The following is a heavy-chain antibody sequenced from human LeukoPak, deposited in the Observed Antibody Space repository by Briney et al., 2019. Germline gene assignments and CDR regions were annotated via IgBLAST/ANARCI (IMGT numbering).Heavy chain of an antibody. J-gene: IGHJ4*02. V-gene: IGHV5-51*01. D-gene: IGHD3-22*01. CDR1: GYSFTSYW. CDR3: ARHREEAYYYDSSGYPDY. CDR2: IYPGDSDT. Sequence: GETLKISCKGSGYSFTSYWIGWVRQMPGKGLEWMGIIYPGDSDTRYSPSFQGQVTISADKSIGTAYLQWSSLKASDTAMYYCARHREEAYYYDSSGYPDYWGQGTLVTVSS.